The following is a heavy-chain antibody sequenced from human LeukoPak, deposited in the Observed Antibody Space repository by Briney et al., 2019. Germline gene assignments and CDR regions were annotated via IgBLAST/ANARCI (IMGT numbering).Heavy chain of an antibody. CDR1: GFTFDDFDDYG. V-gene: IGHV3-9*01. CDR2: ISWNSGSI. CDR3: AKDMVWGGSHDAFDI. D-gene: IGHD3-3*01. Sequence: GGSLRLSCAASGFTFDDFDDYGMHWVRQAPGKGLEWVSGISWNSGSIGYADSVKGRFTISRDNAKNSLYLQMNSLRAEDTALYYCAKDMVWGGSHDAFDIWGQGTMVTVSS. J-gene: IGHJ3*02.